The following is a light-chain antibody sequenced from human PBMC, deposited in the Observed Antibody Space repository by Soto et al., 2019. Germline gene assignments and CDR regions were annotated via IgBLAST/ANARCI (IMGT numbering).Light chain of an antibody. CDR1: QSVSSTY. CDR2: GAS. CDR3: HQCGNSWWT. J-gene: IGKJ1*01. Sequence: EIVLTQSPGSLSLSQGERATLSCRASQSVSSTYLAWYQQKPGQAPRVLIYGASSRSPGIPDRFSGSGSGTDFTLTISRLEPEDFAVYYCHQCGNSWWTFGQGTKVDIK. V-gene: IGKV3-20*01.